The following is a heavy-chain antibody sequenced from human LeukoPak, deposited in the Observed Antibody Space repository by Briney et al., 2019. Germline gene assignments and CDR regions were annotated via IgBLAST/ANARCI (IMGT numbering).Heavy chain of an antibody. CDR1: GGSLRSDY. V-gene: IGHV4-59*01. CDR3: ARDHTGDSSGPEAAYLDV. D-gene: IGHD6-19*01. Sequence: SETLSLTRTVPGGSLRSDYWSWIPHPPGKGLGWIGYIYFRGSTHYNPSLKSRVTISVDTSKNQFSLKLSSVTAADTAVYYCARDHTGDSSGPEAAYLDVWGKGTTVTVCS. CDR2: IYFRGST. J-gene: IGHJ6*03.